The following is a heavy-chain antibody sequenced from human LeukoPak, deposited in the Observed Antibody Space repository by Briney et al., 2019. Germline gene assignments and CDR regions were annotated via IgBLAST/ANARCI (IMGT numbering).Heavy chain of an antibody. J-gene: IGHJ4*02. CDR2: IYYSGST. CDR1: GGSISSYY. CDR3: AREGYSSGWYYFDY. V-gene: IGHV4-59*01. Sequence: SETLSLTCTVSGGSISSYYWSWIRQPPGKGLEWIGYIYYSGSTNYNPSLKSRVTISVDTSKNQFSLKLSPVTAADTAVYYCAREGYSSGWYYFDYWGQGTLVTVSS. D-gene: IGHD6-19*01.